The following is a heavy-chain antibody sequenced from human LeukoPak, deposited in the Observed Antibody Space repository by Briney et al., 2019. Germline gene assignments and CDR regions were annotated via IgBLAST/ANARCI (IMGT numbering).Heavy chain of an antibody. CDR2: IYYSGST. V-gene: IGHV4-59*12. Sequence: SETLSLTCTVSGGSISSYYWSWIRQPPGKGLEWIGYIYYSGSTNYKPSLKSRVTISVDTSKNQFSLKLSSVTAADTAVYYCARGPPVGATLYYYYYMDVWGKGTTVTVSS. D-gene: IGHD1-26*01. J-gene: IGHJ6*03. CDR3: ARGPPVGATLYYYYYMDV. CDR1: GGSISSYY.